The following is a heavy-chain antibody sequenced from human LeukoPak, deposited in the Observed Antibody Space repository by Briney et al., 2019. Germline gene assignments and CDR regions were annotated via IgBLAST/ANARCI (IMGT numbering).Heavy chain of an antibody. Sequence: SETLSLTCTVSGGSISSGDYYWSWIRQPPGKGLEWIGYIYYSGSTYYNPSLKSRVTISVDTSKKQFTMKLSSVTAADTAVYYCARERRGYSQWYFDYWGQGTLVTVSS. CDR2: IYYSGST. J-gene: IGHJ4*02. CDR1: GGSISSGDYY. V-gene: IGHV4-30-4*02. D-gene: IGHD5-18*01. CDR3: ARERRGYSQWYFDY.